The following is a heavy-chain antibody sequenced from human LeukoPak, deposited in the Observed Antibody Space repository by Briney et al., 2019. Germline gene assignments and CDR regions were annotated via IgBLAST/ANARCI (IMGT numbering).Heavy chain of an antibody. Sequence: PGGSLRLSCAASGFTFSSYGMSWVRQAPGKGLEWVSAISGSGGSTYYADSVKGRFTISRDNSKNTLYLQMNSLRAEDTAVYYCAATYYYDSSGYYFDYWGQGTLVTVSS. CDR3: AATYYYDSSGYYFDY. CDR1: GFTFSSYG. J-gene: IGHJ4*02. CDR2: ISGSGGST. D-gene: IGHD3-22*01. V-gene: IGHV3-23*01.